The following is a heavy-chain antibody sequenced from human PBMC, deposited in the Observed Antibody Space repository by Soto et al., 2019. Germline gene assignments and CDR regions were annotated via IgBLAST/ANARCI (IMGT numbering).Heavy chain of an antibody. CDR3: ASNDYEAGRVGNWFDP. CDR1: GGSISSYY. Sequence: SETLSLTCTVSGGSISSYYWSWIRQPAGKGLEWIGRIYTSGSTNYNPSLKSRVTMSVDTSKNQFSLKLSSVTAADTAVYYCASNDYEAGRVGNWFDPWGQGTLVTVSS. V-gene: IGHV4-4*07. J-gene: IGHJ5*02. CDR2: IYTSGST. D-gene: IGHD4-17*01.